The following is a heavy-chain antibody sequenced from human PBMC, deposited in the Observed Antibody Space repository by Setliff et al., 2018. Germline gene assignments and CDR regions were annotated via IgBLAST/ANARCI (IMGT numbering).Heavy chain of an antibody. J-gene: IGHJ6*03. CDR2: IYTSWST. CDR3: ARMSGFQYMDV. CDR1: GDPMSSRRYY. D-gene: IGHD3-3*01. Sequence: PSETLSLTCTVSGDPMSSRRYYWAWIRQPAGKGLEWIGQIYTSWSTNYNPSLKSRVTISLDTSNNQFSLSLSFVTAADTAVYYCARMSGFQYMDVWGKGTTVTVSS. V-gene: IGHV4-61*09.